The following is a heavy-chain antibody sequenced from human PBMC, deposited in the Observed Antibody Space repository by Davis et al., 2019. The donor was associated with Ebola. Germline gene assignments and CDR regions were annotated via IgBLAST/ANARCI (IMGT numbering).Heavy chain of an antibody. CDR2: ISSNGGST. Sequence: GGSLRLSCAASGFTFSSYAMHWVRQAPGKGLEYVSAISSNGGSTYYANSVKGRFTISRDNSKNTLYLQMNSLRAEDTAVFYCARGIVRYDAFDIWGQGTMVTVSS. D-gene: IGHD3-10*02. CDR3: ARGIVRYDAFDI. V-gene: IGHV3-64*01. CDR1: GFTFSSYA. J-gene: IGHJ3*02.